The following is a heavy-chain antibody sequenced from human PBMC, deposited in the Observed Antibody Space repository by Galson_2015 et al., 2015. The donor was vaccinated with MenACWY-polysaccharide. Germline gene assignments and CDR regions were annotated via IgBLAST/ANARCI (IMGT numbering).Heavy chain of an antibody. CDR1: GYRFTSHW. V-gene: IGHV5-51*01. CDR2: IYPGDSDT. D-gene: IGHD6-13*01. CDR3: ASSIALTNYYYGVDV. J-gene: IGHJ6*02. Sequence: QSGAEVKKPGESLTISCKGSGYRFTSHWIGWVRQMPGKGLEWMGIIYPGDSDTRYSPSFQGQVTISADKSISTAYLQWSSLKASDTATYYCASSIALTNYYYGVDVWGQGSTVTVSS.